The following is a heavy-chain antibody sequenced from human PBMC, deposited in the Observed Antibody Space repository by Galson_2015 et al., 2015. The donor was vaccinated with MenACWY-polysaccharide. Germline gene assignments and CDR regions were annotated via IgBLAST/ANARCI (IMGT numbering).Heavy chain of an antibody. CDR2: ISDDGTYK. V-gene: IGHV3-30*03. J-gene: IGHJ4*02. CDR1: GFTFSSYG. CDR3: ASRTRFRTGSGPEDF. D-gene: IGHD1-14*01. Sequence: SLRLSCAASGFTFSSYGMHWVRQAPGKGLDWVAVISDDGTYKYYADSVKGRFPISRDNSKNTLFLQMNSLRAEDTAVYYCASRTRFRTGSGPEDFWGQGTLVAVSS.